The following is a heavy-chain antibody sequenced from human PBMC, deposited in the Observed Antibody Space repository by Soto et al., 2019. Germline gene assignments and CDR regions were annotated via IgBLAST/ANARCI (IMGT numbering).Heavy chain of an antibody. CDR1: GFTFSKNG. D-gene: IGHD2-21*02. CDR3: AKQLWDGGDTRDPTTDP. CDR2: INENGRNT. V-gene: IGHV3-23*01. Sequence: EVQLLESGGGLVQPGGSLRLSCAASGFTFSKNGMSWVRQAPGKGLEWVSSINENGRNTHYADSVKGRFIISRDNSKSMVYLDLNSLRAADTAIYYCAKQLWDGGDTRDPTTDPWGQGVLVTVSS. J-gene: IGHJ5*02.